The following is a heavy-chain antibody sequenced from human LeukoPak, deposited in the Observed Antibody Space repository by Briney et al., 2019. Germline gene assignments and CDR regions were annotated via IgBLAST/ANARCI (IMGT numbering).Heavy chain of an antibody. D-gene: IGHD2-2*01. Sequence: PSETLSLTCTVSGGSISFGGYYWSWIRQHPGKGLEWIGYIYSSGSAYNNPSLKGRVTISIDTSKNQFSLRLSSVTAAGTALYYCARDVPKKAPYGVDVWGPGTTVIVSS. V-gene: IGHV4-31*03. CDR1: GGSISFGGYY. J-gene: IGHJ6*02. CDR3: ARDVPKKAPYGVDV. CDR2: IYSSGSA.